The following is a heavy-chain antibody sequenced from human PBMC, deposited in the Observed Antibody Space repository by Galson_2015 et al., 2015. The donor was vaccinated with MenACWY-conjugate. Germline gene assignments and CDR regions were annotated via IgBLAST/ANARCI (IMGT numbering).Heavy chain of an antibody. Sequence: SLRLSCAGSGFTFSTYAMHWVRQAPGKGPEYVSVISGNGGTIFHADSVKGRFTISRDNSKNTLYLQMNNVTTEDTAVYFCVKSPSVIHSSVESWGQGTLVTVSS. D-gene: IGHD2-21*01. CDR1: GFTFSTYA. CDR2: ISGNGGTI. CDR3: VKSPSVIHSSVES. J-gene: IGHJ4*02. V-gene: IGHV3-64D*06.